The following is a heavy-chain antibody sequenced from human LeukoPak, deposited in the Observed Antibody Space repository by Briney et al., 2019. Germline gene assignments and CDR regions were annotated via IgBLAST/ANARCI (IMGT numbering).Heavy chain of an antibody. J-gene: IGHJ4*02. CDR3: TTDPTLYYDTC. CDR1: GFTFNTYA. CDR2: ISDRGGST. Sequence: PGGSLTLSCAASGFTFNTYAMNWVRQAPGKGLEWVSVISDRGGSTYYADSVKGRFTISRDNSKNTLFLQMNSLRVEDTAVYYCTTDPTLYYDTCWGQGTLVTVSS. D-gene: IGHD3-22*01. V-gene: IGHV3-23*01.